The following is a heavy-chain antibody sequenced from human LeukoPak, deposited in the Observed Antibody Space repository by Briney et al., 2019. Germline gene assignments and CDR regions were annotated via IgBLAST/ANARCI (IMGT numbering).Heavy chain of an antibody. Sequence: PGRSLRLSCAASGLTFDSYALHWVRQAPGKGLEWLAIITYDGTNKYYADSVKGRFTISRDNSKNTLFLQMNSLRAEDTAVYYCARGHCSSTSCYVGFAFDMCGQGTMVPVSS. CDR3: ARGHCSSTSCYVGFAFDM. CDR2: ITYDGTNK. D-gene: IGHD2-2*01. J-gene: IGHJ3*02. V-gene: IGHV3-30-3*01. CDR1: GLTFDSYA.